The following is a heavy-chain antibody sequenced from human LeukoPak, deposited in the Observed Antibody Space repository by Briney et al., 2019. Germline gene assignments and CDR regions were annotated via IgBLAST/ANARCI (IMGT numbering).Heavy chain of an antibody. CDR2: MYLSGTT. CDR3: AGLVGRYSSGLYYYYFDY. J-gene: IGHJ4*02. CDR1: GDSINSLDL. Sequence: SSETLSLTCTVSGDSINSLDLWSWVRQPPGKGLEWIGEMYLSGTTHSNPSVKSRVTISIDKSKNQFFLNLSSVTAADTAVYYCAGLVGRYSSGLYYYYFDYWGQGTLVTVSS. V-gene: IGHV4-4*02. D-gene: IGHD3-22*01.